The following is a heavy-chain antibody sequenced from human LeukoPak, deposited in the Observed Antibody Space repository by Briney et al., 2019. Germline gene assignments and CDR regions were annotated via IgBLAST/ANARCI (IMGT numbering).Heavy chain of an antibody. CDR2: IYYSGST. D-gene: IGHD6-13*01. CDR3: ARVAAAATLDY. J-gene: IGHJ4*02. Sequence: SQTLSLTCTVSGGSISSGDYYWSWIRQPPGKGLEWIGYIYYSGSTYYNPSLKSRVTISVDTSKNQFSLKLSSVTAADTAVYYRARVAAAATLDYWGQGTLVTVSS. CDR1: GGSISSGDYY. V-gene: IGHV4-30-4*01.